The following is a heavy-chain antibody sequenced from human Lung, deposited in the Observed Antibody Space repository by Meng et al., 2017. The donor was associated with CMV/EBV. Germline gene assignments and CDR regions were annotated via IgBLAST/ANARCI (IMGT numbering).Heavy chain of an antibody. V-gene: IGHV4-39*07. D-gene: IGHD2-2*01. CDR2: IYYSGST. Sequence: SETLSLTCTVSGGSISSSSYYWGWIRQPPGKGLEWIGSIYYSGSTYYNPSLKSRVTISVDTSKNQFSLKLSSVTAADTAVYYCERDGGKYCSSTSCKSKYYYYGMDVWGQGTTVTVSS. J-gene: IGHJ6*02. CDR3: ERDGGKYCSSTSCKSKYYYYGMDV. CDR1: GGSISSSSYY.